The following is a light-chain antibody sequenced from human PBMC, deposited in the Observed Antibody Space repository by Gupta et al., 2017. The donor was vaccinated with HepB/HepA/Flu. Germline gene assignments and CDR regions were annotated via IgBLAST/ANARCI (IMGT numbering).Light chain of an antibody. CDR3: PDWDTTTATVV. J-gene: IGLJ2*01. CDR1: KLGDKY. V-gene: IGLV3-1*01. Sequence: SYELTQPPSVSVSPGQTASITCSGDKLGDKYACWYQQKPGQSTVLVIYQESKRPSGINDRVSCYTPGNNATPHTXGXPAMEEXDDYWPDWDTTTATVVFGGGTKLTVL. CDR2: QES.